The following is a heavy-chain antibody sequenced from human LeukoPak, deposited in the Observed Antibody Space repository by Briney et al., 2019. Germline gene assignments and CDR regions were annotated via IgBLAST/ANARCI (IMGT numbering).Heavy chain of an antibody. CDR3: ASRHSYGYYFDY. J-gene: IGHJ4*02. CDR2: IYYSGST. D-gene: IGHD5-18*01. CDR1: GGSFSGYY. V-gene: IGHV4-59*08. Sequence: SETLSLTCAVYGGSFSGYYWSWIRQPPGKGLEWIGYIYYSGSTNYNPSLKSRVTISVDTSKNQFSLKLSSVTAADTAVYYCASRHSYGYYFDYWGQGTLVTVSS.